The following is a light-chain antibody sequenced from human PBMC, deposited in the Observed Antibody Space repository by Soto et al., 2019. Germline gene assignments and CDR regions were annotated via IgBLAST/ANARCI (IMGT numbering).Light chain of an antibody. CDR1: SSDVGGYNY. V-gene: IGLV2-14*01. CDR2: GVT. J-gene: IGLJ1*01. CDR3: SSYTSASTLLYL. Sequence: QSVLPQPASVSGSPGQSITISCTGTSSDVGGYNYVYWYQQHPGIAPKLLIYGVTKRTSGVSTRCSGSKSGNTASLTISGLQVEYEAEDHCSSYTSASTLLYLFGTGTKLTVL.